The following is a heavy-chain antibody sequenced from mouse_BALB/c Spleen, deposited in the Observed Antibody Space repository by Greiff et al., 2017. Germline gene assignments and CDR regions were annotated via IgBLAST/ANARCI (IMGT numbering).Heavy chain of an antibody. D-gene: IGHD3-1*01. CDR3: ARPPSGGYDEGYYFDY. CDR2: ISSGGSYT. CDR1: GFTFSSYG. V-gene: IGHV5-6*02. J-gene: IGHJ2*01. Sequence: DVKLVESGGDLVKPGGSLKLSCAASGFTFSSYGMSWVRQTPDKRLEWVATISSGGSYTYYPDSVKGRFTISRDNAKNTLYLQMSSLKSEDTAMYYCARPPSGGYDEGYYFDYWGQGTTLTVSS.